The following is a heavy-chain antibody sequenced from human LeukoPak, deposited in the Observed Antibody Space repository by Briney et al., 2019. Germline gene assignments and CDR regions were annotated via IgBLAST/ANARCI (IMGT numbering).Heavy chain of an antibody. CDR2: IIPIFGTA. CDR1: GGTFSSYA. V-gene: IGHV1-69*13. D-gene: IGHD6-19*01. Sequence: SVKVSCKASGGTFSSYAICWVRQAPGQGLEWMGGIIPIFGTANYAQKFQGRVTITADESTSTAYMELSSLRSEDTAVYYCAREGASSVKQFDYWGQGTLVTVSS. CDR3: AREGASSVKQFDY. J-gene: IGHJ4*02.